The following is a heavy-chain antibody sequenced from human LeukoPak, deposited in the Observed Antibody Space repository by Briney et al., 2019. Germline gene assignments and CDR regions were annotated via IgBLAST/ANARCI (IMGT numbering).Heavy chain of an antibody. D-gene: IGHD3-22*01. CDR1: GFTFSDYY. Sequence: SGGSLRLSCAASGFTFSDYYMSWIRQAPGKGLEWVSYISSSGSTIYYADSVKGRFTISRDNAKNSLYLQMNSLRAEDTAVYYCARDFLEVYSDSSGYSAYWGQGTLVTVSS. V-gene: IGHV3-11*01. CDR2: ISSSGSTI. J-gene: IGHJ4*02. CDR3: ARDFLEVYSDSSGYSAY.